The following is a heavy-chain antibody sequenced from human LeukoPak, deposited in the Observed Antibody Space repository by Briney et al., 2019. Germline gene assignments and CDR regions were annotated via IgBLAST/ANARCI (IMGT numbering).Heavy chain of an antibody. J-gene: IGHJ6*02. CDR3: VSNFEGGNRYSLWYCGMDV. V-gene: IGHV3-30*03. D-gene: IGHD2-15*01. CDR2: ISYNSRNT. Sequence: PGGSLRLSCAASGFTFSDYGVHWVRQAPGKGLEWVAVISYNSRNTKYADSVKGRFTISRDNSKNTLYLQMSSLRAEDTAVYYCVSNFEGGNRYSLWYCGMDVWGQGTTVIVSS. CDR1: GFTFSDYG.